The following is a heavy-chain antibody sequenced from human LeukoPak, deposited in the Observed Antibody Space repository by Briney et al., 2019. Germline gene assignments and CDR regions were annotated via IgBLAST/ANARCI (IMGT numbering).Heavy chain of an antibody. Sequence: SETLSLTCTVSGGSISSYYWSWIRQPPGKGLEWIGYIYYSGSTNYNPSLKSRVTISVDTSKNQFSLKLGSVTAADTAVYYCARAKRKRTDIVVVPAAYYFDYWGQGTLVTVSS. V-gene: IGHV4-59*01. CDR1: GGSISSYY. CDR3: ARAKRKRTDIVVVPAAYYFDY. CDR2: IYYSGST. D-gene: IGHD2-2*01. J-gene: IGHJ4*02.